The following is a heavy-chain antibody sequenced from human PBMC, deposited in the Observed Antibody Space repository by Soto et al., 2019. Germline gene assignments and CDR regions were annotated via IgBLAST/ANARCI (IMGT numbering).Heavy chain of an antibody. CDR1: GFTFSRYW. J-gene: IGHJ4*02. CDR3: ARVGYYFDY. V-gene: IGHV3-7*01. Sequence: GGSLRLSCAASGFTFSRYWMSWVRQAPGKGLEWVANIKQDGSEKYYVDSVKGRFTISRDNAKNSLYLQMNSLRAEDTAVYYCARVGYYFDYWGQGTLVTVSS. CDR2: IKQDGSEK. D-gene: IGHD3-10*01.